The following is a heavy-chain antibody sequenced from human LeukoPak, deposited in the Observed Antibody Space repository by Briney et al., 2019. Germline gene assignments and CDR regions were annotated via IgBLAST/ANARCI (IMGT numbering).Heavy chain of an antibody. Sequence: ASVKVSCKASGGTFSSYAISWVRQAPGQGLEWMGRIIPILGIANYAQEFQGRVTITADKSTSTAYMELSSLRSEDTAVYYCARGPPVWEDCSGGSCYLFDYWGQGTLVTVSS. CDR3: ARGPPVWEDCSGGSCYLFDY. CDR1: GGTFSSYA. CDR2: IIPILGIA. D-gene: IGHD2-15*01. V-gene: IGHV1-69*04. J-gene: IGHJ4*02.